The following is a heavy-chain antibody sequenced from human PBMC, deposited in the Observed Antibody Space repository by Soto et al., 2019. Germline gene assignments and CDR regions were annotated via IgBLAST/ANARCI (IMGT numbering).Heavy chain of an antibody. CDR1: GGSISRYD. CDR2: VEYSGRT. Sequence: SDTLSLTCTVSGGSISRYDWTWIRQPPGRGLEWIGYVEYSGRTNYNPSLKSRVTISVDTSKNQFSLKLTSVIAADTAVYYCARAYSSSWYQNFLDCWGQGTLVTVSS. D-gene: IGHD6-13*01. CDR3: ARAYSSSWYQNFLDC. J-gene: IGHJ4*02. V-gene: IGHV4-59*01.